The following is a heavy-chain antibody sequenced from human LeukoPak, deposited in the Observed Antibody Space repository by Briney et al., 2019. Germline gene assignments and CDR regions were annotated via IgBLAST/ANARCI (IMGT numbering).Heavy chain of an antibody. CDR1: GFTFSSYW. CDR2: IKQDGSEK. V-gene: IGHV3-7*01. Sequence: PGGSLRLSCAASGFTFSSYWMSWVRQAPGKGLEWVANIKQDGSEKYYVDSVKGRFTISRDNAKNSLYLQMNSLRAEDTAVYYCARDPPTYYYDSSGLDWGQGTLVTVSS. CDR3: ARDPPTYYYDSSGLD. J-gene: IGHJ4*02. D-gene: IGHD3-22*01.